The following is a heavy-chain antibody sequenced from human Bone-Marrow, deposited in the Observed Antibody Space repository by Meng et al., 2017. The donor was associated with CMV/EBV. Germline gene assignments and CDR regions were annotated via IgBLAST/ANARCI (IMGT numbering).Heavy chain of an antibody. CDR3: AKDRGSGTTYAEFEY. V-gene: IGHV3-23*03. CDR2: IYSGGSHT. CDR1: GFTFSSYA. J-gene: IGHJ4*02. Sequence: GGSLRLSCAASGFTFSSYAMSWVRQAPGKGLEWVSVIYSGGSHTNYADSVRGRFTISRDNSKKMLYLQMNSLRGEDTAVYYCAKDRGSGTTYAEFEYWGQGTLVTVSS. D-gene: IGHD1-26*01.